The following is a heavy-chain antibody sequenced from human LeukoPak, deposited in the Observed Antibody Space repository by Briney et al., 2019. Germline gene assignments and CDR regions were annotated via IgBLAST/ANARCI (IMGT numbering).Heavy chain of an antibody. CDR2: IYYSGST. CDR3: ARAPFFYCSSTSCPGADWFDP. V-gene: IGHV4-30-4*08. D-gene: IGHD2-2*01. J-gene: IGHJ5*02. Sequence: SETLSLTCTVSGGSISSGDYYWSWIRQPPGKGLEWIGYIYYSGSTYYNPSLKSRVTISVDTSKNQFSLKLSSVTAADTAVYYCARAPFFYCSSTSCPGADWFDPWGQGTLVTVSS. CDR1: GGSISSGDYY.